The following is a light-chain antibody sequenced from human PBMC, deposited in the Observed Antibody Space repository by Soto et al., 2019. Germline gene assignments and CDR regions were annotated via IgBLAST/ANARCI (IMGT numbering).Light chain of an antibody. CDR1: SSDVGGYNY. Sequence: QSALTQPPSASGSPGQSVAISCTGTSSDVGGYNYDSWYQQHPGKAPKLMIYEVNKRPSGIPDRFSGSKSGNTASLTVSGLQAEDEADYYCSSYAGSTNVFGTGTKLTVL. CDR3: SSYAGSTNV. J-gene: IGLJ1*01. V-gene: IGLV2-8*01. CDR2: EVN.